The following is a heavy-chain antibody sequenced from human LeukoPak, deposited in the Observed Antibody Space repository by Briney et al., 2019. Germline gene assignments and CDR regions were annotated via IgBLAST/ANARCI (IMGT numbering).Heavy chain of an antibody. J-gene: IGHJ5*02. CDR2: MNPNSGNT. Sequence: GASVKVSCKASGYTFTSYDINWVRQATGQGLEWMGWMNPNSGNTGYAQKFQGRVTMTRNTSISTAYMELSSLRSEDTAVYYCARNYDSSDYGYNWFDPWGQGTLVTVSS. D-gene: IGHD3-22*01. CDR3: ARNYDSSDYGYNWFDP. CDR1: GYTFTSYD. V-gene: IGHV1-8*01.